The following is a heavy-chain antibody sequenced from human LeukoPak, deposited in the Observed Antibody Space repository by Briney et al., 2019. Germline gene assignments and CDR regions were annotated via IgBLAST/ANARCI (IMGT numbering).Heavy chain of an antibody. V-gene: IGHV3-30*02. CDR1: GFAFSSYG. CDR3: GKEGASDDVDY. CDR2: IRQDGSNK. J-gene: IGHJ4*02. Sequence: GGSLRLSCTASGFAFSSYGMNWVRQAPGKGLEWVAFIRQDGSNKYYVDSVKGRFTISRDNAKNTLYLQMNSLRAEDTAVYYCGKEGASDDVDYWGQGTLVTVSS. D-gene: IGHD1-1*01.